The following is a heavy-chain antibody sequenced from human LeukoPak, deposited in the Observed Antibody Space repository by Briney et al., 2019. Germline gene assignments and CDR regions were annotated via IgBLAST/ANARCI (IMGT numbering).Heavy chain of an antibody. D-gene: IGHD3-9*01. Sequence: SETLSLTCTVSGGSISSSSYYWGWIRQPPGKGLEWIGSIYYSGSTYYNPSLKSRVTISVDTSKNQSSLKLSSVTAADTAVYYCARSQELRYFDWLFPVDAFDIWGQGTMVTVSS. V-gene: IGHV4-39*01. CDR3: ARSQELRYFDWLFPVDAFDI. CDR2: IYYSGST. CDR1: GGSISSSSYY. J-gene: IGHJ3*02.